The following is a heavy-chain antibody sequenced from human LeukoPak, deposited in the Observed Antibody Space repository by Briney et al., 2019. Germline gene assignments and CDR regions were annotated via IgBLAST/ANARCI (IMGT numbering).Heavy chain of an antibody. D-gene: IGHD4-23*01. V-gene: IGHV3-74*01. J-gene: IGHJ4*02. CDR2: INTDGSDA. CDR3: AKVYGGPFDL. CDR1: GFTFSDTW. Sequence: GGSLRLSCAASGFTFSDTWMHWVRQAPGKGLMWVARINTDGSDAVYAGSVKGRFTISRDNTQNTLHLQMHSLRAEDTAMYYCAKVYGGPFDLWGQGNLVTVSS.